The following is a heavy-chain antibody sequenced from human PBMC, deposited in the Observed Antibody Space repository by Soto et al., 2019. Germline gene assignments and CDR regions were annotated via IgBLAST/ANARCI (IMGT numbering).Heavy chain of an antibody. J-gene: IGHJ6*02. CDR3: ARGRITIFGVARSPYYYGMDV. V-gene: IGHV4-4*02. Sequence: SETLSLTCAVYGGSISSNKWWSWVRQPPGKGLEWIGEINHSGSTNYNPSLKSRVTISVDTSKNQFPLKLRSVTAADPAVYYCARGRITIFGVARSPYYYGMDVWGQGTTVTV. D-gene: IGHD3-3*01. CDR1: GGSISSNKW. CDR2: INHSGST.